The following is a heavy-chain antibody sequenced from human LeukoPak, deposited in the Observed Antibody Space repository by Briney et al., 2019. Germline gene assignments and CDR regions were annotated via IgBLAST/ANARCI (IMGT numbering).Heavy chain of an antibody. Sequence: GGSLRLSCAASGFTFSSYSMHWVRQAPGKGLEWVANIKQDGSEKYYVDSVKGRFTISRDNAKNSLYLQMNSLRAEDTAVYYCARDPGSSWSVNWFDPWGQGTLGTVSS. V-gene: IGHV3-7*03. CDR3: ARDPGSSWSVNWFDP. CDR1: GFTFSSYS. J-gene: IGHJ5*02. CDR2: IKQDGSEK. D-gene: IGHD6-13*01.